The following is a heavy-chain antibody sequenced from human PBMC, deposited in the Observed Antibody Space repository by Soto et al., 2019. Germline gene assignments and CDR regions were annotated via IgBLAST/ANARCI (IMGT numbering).Heavy chain of an antibody. CDR2: LIPMFGTT. D-gene: IGHD2-2*01. CDR3: ARAVVLTFSRFYDVYV. Sequence: QVQLVQSGAEVKTPGSSVKVSCEASGGTFSSYPIKWVRQAPGQGREWMGRLIPMFGTTDYAQRFQGRVTFTADESTSTASMEVTNLTSEDTAVYYCARAVVLTFSRFYDVYVWGQGPTVTVS. J-gene: IGHJ6*02. CDR1: GGTFSSYP. V-gene: IGHV1-69*18.